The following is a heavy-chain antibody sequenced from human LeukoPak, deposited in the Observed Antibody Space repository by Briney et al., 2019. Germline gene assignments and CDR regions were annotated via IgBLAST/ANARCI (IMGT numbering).Heavy chain of an antibody. CDR1: GYNFPIYW. Sequence: GESLKISCQGSGYNFPIYWIGWVRQMPGQGLEWMGIIYPDDSNTIYGPSFQGQVTISADKSISTAYLQWSSLKASDTAMYYCARSSGWYGGFDYWGQGTLVTVSS. J-gene: IGHJ4*02. CDR3: ARSSGWYGGFDY. V-gene: IGHV5-51*01. CDR2: IYPDDSNT. D-gene: IGHD6-19*01.